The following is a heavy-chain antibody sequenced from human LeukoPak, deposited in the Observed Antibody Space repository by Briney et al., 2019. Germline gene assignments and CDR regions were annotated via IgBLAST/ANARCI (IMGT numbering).Heavy chain of an antibody. V-gene: IGHV3-15*01. J-gene: IGHJ4*02. Sequence: GGSLRLSCAASGITFSNAWMSWVRQAPGKGLEWVGRIKSETDGGTTDYAAPVKGRFSISRDDSKNTLYLQMNSLKTEDTAVYYCTSDYDILTGYVDYWGQGTLVTVSS. CDR1: GITFSNAW. CDR2: IKSETDGGTT. D-gene: IGHD3-9*01. CDR3: TSDYDILTGYVDY.